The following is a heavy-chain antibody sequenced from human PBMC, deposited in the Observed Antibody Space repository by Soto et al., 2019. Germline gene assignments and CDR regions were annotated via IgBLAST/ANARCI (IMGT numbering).Heavy chain of an antibody. CDR1: GFSFSSYT. J-gene: IGHJ6*02. V-gene: IGHV3-21*01. CDR3: VRDRVADGCSDV. Sequence: PGGSLRLSGAASGFSFSSYTMNWVRQAPGKGLEWVSSISSSASYICYADSVKGRFKISRENAKKSMYLEMNSLGAEDTAVYYCVRDRVADGCSDVWGPGNKANVSS. D-gene: IGHD2-15*01. CDR2: ISSSASYI.